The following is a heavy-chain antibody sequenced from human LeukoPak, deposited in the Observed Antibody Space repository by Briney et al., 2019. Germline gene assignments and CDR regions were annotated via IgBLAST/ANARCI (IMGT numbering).Heavy chain of an antibody. J-gene: IGHJ6*02. V-gene: IGHV3-23*01. Sequence: GGSLRLSCAASGFTLSSYAMSWVRQAPGKGLEWVSGISGSGGSTYYADSVKGRFTISRDNSKNTLYLQMNSLRAEDTAVYYCARDYGDYDYYGMDVWGQGTTVTVSS. CDR3: ARDYGDYDYYGMDV. CDR2: ISGSGGST. CDR1: GFTLSSYA. D-gene: IGHD4-17*01.